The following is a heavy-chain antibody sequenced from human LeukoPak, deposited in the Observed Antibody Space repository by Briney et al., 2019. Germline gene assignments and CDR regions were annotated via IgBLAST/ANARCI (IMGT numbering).Heavy chain of an antibody. D-gene: IGHD6-19*01. V-gene: IGHV5-51*01. Sequence: GESLQISCKGSGYSFTSYWIGWVRQMPGKGLEWMGIIYPGDSDTRYSPSFQSQVTISADKSISTASLQWSSLKASDTAMYYCARLAVAGTGPSNYFDYWGQGTLVTVSS. CDR2: IYPGDSDT. CDR3: ARLAVAGTGPSNYFDY. CDR1: GYSFTSYW. J-gene: IGHJ4*02.